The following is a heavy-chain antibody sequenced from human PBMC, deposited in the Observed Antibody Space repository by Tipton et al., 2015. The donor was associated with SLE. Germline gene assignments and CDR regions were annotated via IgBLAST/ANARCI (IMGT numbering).Heavy chain of an antibody. CDR1: GYSFTNYW. V-gene: IGHV5-51*04. D-gene: IGHD3-3*01. Sequence: VQLVQSGAEVKKPGESLRISCKGSGYSFTNYWIGWVRQVPGKGLEWVGIIYAGDSDTRFSPSFQGQVTISADTPIGTVYLQWSSLKASDTGMYYCARQDQRGYYYYGMDVWGQGTTVTVSS. CDR2: IYAGDSDT. J-gene: IGHJ6*02. CDR3: ARQDQRGYYYYGMDV.